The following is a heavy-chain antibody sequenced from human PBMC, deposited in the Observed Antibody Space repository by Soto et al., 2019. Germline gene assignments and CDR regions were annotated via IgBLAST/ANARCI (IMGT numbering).Heavy chain of an antibody. CDR1: GFTFSSYA. V-gene: IGHV3-23*01. CDR2: ISGSGGST. Sequence: VGSLRLSCAASGFTFSSYAMSWVRQAPGKGLEWVSAISGSGGSTYYADSVKGRFTISRDNSKNTLYLQMNSLRAEDTAVYYCAASTTVTTFDYWGQGTLVTVSS. J-gene: IGHJ4*02. CDR3: AASTTVTTFDY. D-gene: IGHD4-17*01.